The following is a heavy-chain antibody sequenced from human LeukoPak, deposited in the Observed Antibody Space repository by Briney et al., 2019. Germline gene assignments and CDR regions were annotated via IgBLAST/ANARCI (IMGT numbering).Heavy chain of an antibody. V-gene: IGHV4-30-2*01. J-gene: IGHJ5*02. Sequence: SETLSLTCAVSGGSISSGGYSWSWIRQPPGKGLEWIGYIYHSGSTYYNPSLKSRVTISVDRSKNQFSLKLSSVTAADMAVYYCAGRLWFGDGRVFDPWGQGTLVTVSS. D-gene: IGHD3-10*01. CDR3: AGRLWFGDGRVFDP. CDR1: GGSISSGGYS. CDR2: IYHSGST.